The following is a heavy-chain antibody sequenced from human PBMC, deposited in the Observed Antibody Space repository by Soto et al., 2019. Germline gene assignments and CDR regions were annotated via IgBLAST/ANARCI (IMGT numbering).Heavy chain of an antibody. D-gene: IGHD6-13*01. CDR1: GYSFTSYW. V-gene: IGHV5-51*01. Sequence: PGESLKISCKGSGYSFTSYWIGWVRQMPGKGLEWMGIIYPGDSDTRYSPSFQGQVTISADKSISTAYLQWSSLKASDTAMYYCARHPYSSSSWYRYYYYGMDVWGQGTTVTVSS. CDR3: ARHPYSSSSWYRYYYYGMDV. CDR2: IYPGDSDT. J-gene: IGHJ6*02.